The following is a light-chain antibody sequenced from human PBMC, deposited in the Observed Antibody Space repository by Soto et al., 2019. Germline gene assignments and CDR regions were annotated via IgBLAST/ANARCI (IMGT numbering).Light chain of an antibody. CDR3: QHYDSLPIT. CDR1: QSVSSSY. CDR2: GAS. V-gene: IGKV3-20*01. Sequence: EIVLTQSPGTLSLSPGERAPLSCRASQSVSSSYLAWYQKKPGQPPRLLIYGASSRATGIPDRFSGSGSGTDFNLTISRLETEDFAVFYCQHYDSLPITFGQGTRLEIK. J-gene: IGKJ5*01.